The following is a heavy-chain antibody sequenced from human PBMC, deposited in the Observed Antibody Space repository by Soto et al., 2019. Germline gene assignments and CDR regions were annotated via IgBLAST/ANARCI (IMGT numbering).Heavy chain of an antibody. CDR1: GFTFSSYA. D-gene: IGHD3-16*01. CDR3: ATSIMITFGGVKIPSNLDY. J-gene: IGHJ4*02. Sequence: GGSLRLSCAASGFTFSSYAMHWVHQAPGKGLEYVSAISSNGGSTYYANSVKGRFTISRDNSKNTLYLQMGSLRAEDMAVYYCATSIMITFGGVKIPSNLDYWGQGTLVTVSS. CDR2: ISSNGGST. V-gene: IGHV3-64*01.